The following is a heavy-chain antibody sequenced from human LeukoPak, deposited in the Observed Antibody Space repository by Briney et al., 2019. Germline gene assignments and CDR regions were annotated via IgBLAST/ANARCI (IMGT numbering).Heavy chain of an antibody. V-gene: IGHV4-34*01. CDR2: INHSGST. Sequence: SETLSLTCAVYGGSFSGYYWSWIRQPPGKGLEWIGEINHSGSTNYNPSLKSRVTISVGTSKNQFSLKLSSVTAADTAVYYCARGGRPYYYYGMDVWGQGTTVTVSS. D-gene: IGHD6-25*01. CDR3: ARGGRPYYYYGMDV. CDR1: GGSFSGYY. J-gene: IGHJ6*02.